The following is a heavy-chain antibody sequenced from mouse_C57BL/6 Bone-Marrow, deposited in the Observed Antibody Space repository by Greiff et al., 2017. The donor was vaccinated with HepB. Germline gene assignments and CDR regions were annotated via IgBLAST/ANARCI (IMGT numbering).Heavy chain of an antibody. V-gene: IGHV1-55*01. Sequence: QVQLKQPGAELVKPGASVKMSCKASGYTFTSYWITWVKQRPGQGLEWIGDIYPGSGSTNYNEKFKSKATLTVDTSSSTAYMQLSSLTSEDSAVYYCARKGLGSYAMDYWGQGTSVTVSS. CDR1: GYTFTSYW. CDR3: ARKGLGSYAMDY. D-gene: IGHD4-1*01. J-gene: IGHJ4*01. CDR2: IYPGSGST.